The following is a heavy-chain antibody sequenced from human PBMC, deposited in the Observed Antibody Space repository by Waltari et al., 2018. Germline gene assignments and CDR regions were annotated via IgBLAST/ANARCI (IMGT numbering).Heavy chain of an antibody. CDR1: GFRFRSYA. D-gene: IGHD1-26*01. CDR3: AKDLGGYSGSHWYFDV. CDR2: IRGSDGRT. V-gene: IGHV3-23*04. Sequence: EVQLVESGGGSVQPGGSLRLSCAASGFRFRSYAMSWVRQAPGRWLVSLSSIRGSDGRTNYADSAKGRFTISRDNSKDTLFLQMNSLGVDDAAVYYCAKDLGGYSGSHWYFDVWGRGTLVTVSS. J-gene: IGHJ2*01.